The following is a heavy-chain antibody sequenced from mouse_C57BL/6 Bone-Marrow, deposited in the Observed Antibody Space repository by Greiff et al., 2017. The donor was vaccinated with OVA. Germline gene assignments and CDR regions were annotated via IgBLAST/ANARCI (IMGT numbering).Heavy chain of an antibody. CDR3: TGGLLYYYAMDY. CDR1: GFTFSNYW. J-gene: IGHJ4*01. D-gene: IGHD2-1*01. V-gene: IGHV6-3*01. Sequence: EVKLMESGGGLVQPGGSMKLSCVASGFTFSNYWMNWVRQSPEKGLEWVAQIRLKSDNYATHYAESVKGRFTISRDDSKSSVYLQMNNLRAEDTGIYYCTGGLLYYYAMDYWGQGTSVTVSS. CDR2: IRLKSDNYAT.